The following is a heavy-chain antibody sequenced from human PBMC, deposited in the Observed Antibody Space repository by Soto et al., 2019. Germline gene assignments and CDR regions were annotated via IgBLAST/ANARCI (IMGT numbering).Heavy chain of an antibody. Sequence: QVQLVQSGAEVKKPGASVKVSCKAAGYTFTSYYMHWVRQAHGQGLEWMGIINPSGGSTRYEQKYQGRVNMTRDTSTSTVYMELSSLRSEDTAVYYCAREGGDIVVVVAAIFDYWGQGTLVTVSS. CDR2: INPSGGST. CDR1: GYTFTSYY. J-gene: IGHJ4*02. V-gene: IGHV1-46*03. CDR3: AREGGDIVVVVAAIFDY. D-gene: IGHD2-15*01.